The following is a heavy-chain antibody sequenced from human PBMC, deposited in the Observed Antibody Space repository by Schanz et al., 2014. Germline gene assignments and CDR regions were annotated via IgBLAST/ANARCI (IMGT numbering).Heavy chain of an antibody. V-gene: IGHV3-7*01. J-gene: IGHJ4*02. Sequence: DVQLVETGGGKEKSGGSLRNESAASGGNVGEKKRKRVGQAPGKGLVSVAKINPEGSGKYYVVSVEGRFPLCRDNAKKSLDLHMNSLTGEDTAVYYCATENWWTGGKWGQGTLGNVSS. CDR1: GGNVGEKK. D-gene: IGHD7-27*01. CDR2: INPEGSGK. CDR3: ATENWWTGGK.